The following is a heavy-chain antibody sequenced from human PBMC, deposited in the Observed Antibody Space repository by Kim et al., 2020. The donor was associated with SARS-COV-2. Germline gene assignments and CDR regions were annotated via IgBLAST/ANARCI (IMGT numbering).Heavy chain of an antibody. CDR1: GGSVSSGSYY. D-gene: IGHD3-10*01. Sequence: SETLSLTCTVSGGSVSSGSYYWSWIRQPPGKGLEWIGYIYYSGSTNYNPSLKSRVTISVDTSKNQFSLKLSSVTAADTAVYYCARARRGWFGELLDFDY. J-gene: IGHJ4*01. CDR3: ARARRGWFGELLDFDY. V-gene: IGHV4-61*01. CDR2: IYYSGST.